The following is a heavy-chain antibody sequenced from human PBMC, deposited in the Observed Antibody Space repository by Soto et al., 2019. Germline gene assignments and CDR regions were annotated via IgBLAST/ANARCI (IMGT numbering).Heavy chain of an antibody. J-gene: IGHJ6*02. CDR3: AKSGSGSYYLQYYYYGMDV. CDR2: ISYDGSNK. Sequence: GGSLRLSCAASGFTFSSYGMHWVRQAPGKGLEWVAVISYDGSNKYYADSVKGRFTISRDNSKNTLYLQMNSLRAEDTAVYYCAKSGSGSYYLQYYYYGMDVWGQGTTVNVSS. CDR1: GFTFSSYG. D-gene: IGHD3-10*01. V-gene: IGHV3-30*18.